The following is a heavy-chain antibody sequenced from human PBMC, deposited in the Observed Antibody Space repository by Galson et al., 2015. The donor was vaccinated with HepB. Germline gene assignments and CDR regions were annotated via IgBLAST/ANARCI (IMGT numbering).Heavy chain of an antibody. CDR2: MDWADEA. Sequence: PALVKPTQTLTLTCTFSGFSLSTSVLCVSWIRQPPGKALEWLGPMDWADEAYSRSPLRTRLTISEDTSKNQVVLTMTNVDFVDPGTYYCARVKHSVVRGVNVSHYAADVWGQGTTVTVSS. J-gene: IGHJ6*02. V-gene: IGHV2-70*13. CDR3: ARVKHSVVRGVNVSHYAADV. D-gene: IGHD3-10*01. CDR1: GFSLSTSVLC.